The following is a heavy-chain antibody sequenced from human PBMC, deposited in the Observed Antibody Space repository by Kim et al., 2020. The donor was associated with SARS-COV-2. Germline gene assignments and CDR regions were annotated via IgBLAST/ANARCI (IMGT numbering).Heavy chain of an antibody. Sequence: GGSLRLSCAASGLTFSSYAMTWVRQAPGKGLEWVSVISGSGDNTYYAASVKGRFTISRDDSKNTLYLQMNSLRVEDTALYYCARGAGGSCYSNLDHWGQG. D-gene: IGHD2-15*01. CDR3: ARGAGGSCYSNLDH. J-gene: IGHJ4*02. CDR2: ISGSGDNT. CDR1: GLTFSSYA. V-gene: IGHV3-23*01.